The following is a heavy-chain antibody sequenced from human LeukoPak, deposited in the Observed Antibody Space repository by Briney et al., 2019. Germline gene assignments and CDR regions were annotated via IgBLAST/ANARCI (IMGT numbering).Heavy chain of an antibody. Sequence: SATLSLTCTVSGASISNYYWSWLRQPAGKGLEWIGRFYASGTTYYNPSLRSRVTSSIDTSKNQFSLKLSSVTAADTAVYYCARTHCGGGSCDKFDPWGQGILVTVSS. J-gene: IGHJ5*02. CDR2: FYASGTT. CDR3: ARTHCGGGSCDKFDP. D-gene: IGHD2-15*01. CDR1: GASISNYY. V-gene: IGHV4-4*07.